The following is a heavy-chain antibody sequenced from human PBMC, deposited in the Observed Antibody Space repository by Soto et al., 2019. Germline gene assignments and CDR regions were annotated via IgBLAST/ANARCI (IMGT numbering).Heavy chain of an antibody. CDR1: GFTFSSYA. CDR2: ISYDGSNK. D-gene: IGHD3-10*01. Sequence: GGSLRLSCAASGFTFSSYAMHWVRPAPGKGLEWVAFISYDGSNKYYADSVKGRFTISRDNSKNTLYLQMNSLRAEDTAVYYCARERRYYGSGSYWSKSYYGMDVWGQGTTVTVSS. J-gene: IGHJ6*02. V-gene: IGHV3-30-3*01. CDR3: ARERRYYGSGSYWSKSYYGMDV.